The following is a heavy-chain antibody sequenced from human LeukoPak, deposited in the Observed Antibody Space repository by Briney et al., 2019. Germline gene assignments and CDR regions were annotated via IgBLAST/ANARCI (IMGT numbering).Heavy chain of an antibody. J-gene: IGHJ4*02. V-gene: IGHV3-23*01. CDR2: ISGSGGST. CDR3: AKSLYSSGWYLYD. Sequence: GGSLRLSCAASGFTFSSYAMSWVRQAPGKGLEWVSAISGSGGSTYYADSVKGRFTISRDNSKNTLYLQMNSLRAEDTAVCYCAKSLYSSGWYLYDGGQGTLVSVSS. D-gene: IGHD6-19*01. CDR1: GFTFSSYA.